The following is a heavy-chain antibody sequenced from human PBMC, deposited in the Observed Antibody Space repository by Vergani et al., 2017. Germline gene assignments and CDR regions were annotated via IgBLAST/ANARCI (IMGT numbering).Heavy chain of an antibody. CDR2: IYPANSDT. J-gene: IGHJ4*02. V-gene: IGHV5-51*01. D-gene: IGHD1-26*01. Sequence: EVQLVQSGAEVKKPGESLKISCKGSGYSFTTYWIGWVRQMPGKGLEWMGIIYPANSDTKYSPSFQGQVTISADKSITTAYLQWSSLKASDTAMYFCTGSGSYYNPPHWDWGQGTLVTVSS. CDR3: TGSGSYYNPPHWD. CDR1: GYSFTTYW.